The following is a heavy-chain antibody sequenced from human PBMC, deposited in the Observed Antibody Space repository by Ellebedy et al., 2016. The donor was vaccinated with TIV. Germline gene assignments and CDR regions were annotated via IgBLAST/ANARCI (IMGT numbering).Heavy chain of an antibody. D-gene: IGHD6-13*01. CDR2: IYRSGST. CDR3: ARGQLVVGY. J-gene: IGHJ4*02. V-gene: IGHV4-38-2*02. Sequence: ESLNISCTVSGYSISSGYYWGWIRQPPGKGLAWIGSIYRSGSTYYNPSLKSRVTISVDTSKNQFSLKLSAVTAADTAVYYWARGQLVVGYWGQGTLVTVSS. CDR1: GYSISSGYY.